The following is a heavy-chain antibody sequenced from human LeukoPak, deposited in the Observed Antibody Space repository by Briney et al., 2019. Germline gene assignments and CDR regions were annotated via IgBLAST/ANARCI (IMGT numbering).Heavy chain of an antibody. D-gene: IGHD1-26*01. J-gene: IGHJ4*02. V-gene: IGHV1-18*01. Sequence: GASVKVSCKASGGTFSSYAISWVRQAPGQGLEWMGWISAYNGNTNYAQKLQGRVTMTTDTSTSTAYMELRSLRSDDTAVYYCARGSRSGSYFMVDYWGQGTLVTVSS. CDR1: GGTFSSYA. CDR3: ARGSRSGSYFMVDY. CDR2: ISAYNGNT.